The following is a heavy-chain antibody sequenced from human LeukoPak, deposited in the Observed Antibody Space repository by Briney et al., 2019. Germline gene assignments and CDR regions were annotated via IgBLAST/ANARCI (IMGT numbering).Heavy chain of an antibody. J-gene: IGHJ6*02. CDR2: ISAYNGNT. CDR1: GYTFTSYG. Sequence: GASVKVSCKASGYTFTSYGISWVRQAPGQGLEWMGWISAYNGNTNYAQKLQGRVTMTTDTSTSTAYMELRSLRSDDTAVYYCARDRLLKGTTVTTSRVYGMDVWGQGTTVTVSS. V-gene: IGHV1-18*01. D-gene: IGHD4-17*01. CDR3: ARDRLLKGTTVTTSRVYGMDV.